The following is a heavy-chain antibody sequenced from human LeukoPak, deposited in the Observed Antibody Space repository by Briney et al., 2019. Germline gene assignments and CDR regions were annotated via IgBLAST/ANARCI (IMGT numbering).Heavy chain of an antibody. Sequence: GGSLRLSCAASGFTFSSYWMSWVRQAPGKGLEWVGRIKSKTDGGTTDYAAPVKGRFTISRDDSKNTLYLQMNSLKTEDTAVYYCTSSFRVRWEEPFDYWGQGTLVTVSS. V-gene: IGHV3-15*01. J-gene: IGHJ4*02. CDR1: GFTFSSYW. CDR2: IKSKTDGGTT. D-gene: IGHD4-23*01. CDR3: TSSFRVRWEEPFDY.